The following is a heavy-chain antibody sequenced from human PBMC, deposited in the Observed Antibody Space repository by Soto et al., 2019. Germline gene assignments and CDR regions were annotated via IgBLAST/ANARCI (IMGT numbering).Heavy chain of an antibody. CDR2: IYYSGST. D-gene: IGHD1-26*01. CDR3: ARRGRLGHAFDI. V-gene: IGHV4-39*01. CDR1: GGSISSSSYY. Sequence: QLQLQESGPGLVKPSETLSLTCTVSGGSISSSSYYWGWIRQPPGKGLEWIGSIYYSGSTYYNPSLKSRVTISVDTSNNQFSLKLSSVPAADRAVYYCARRGRLGHAFDIWGQGTMVTVSS. J-gene: IGHJ3*02.